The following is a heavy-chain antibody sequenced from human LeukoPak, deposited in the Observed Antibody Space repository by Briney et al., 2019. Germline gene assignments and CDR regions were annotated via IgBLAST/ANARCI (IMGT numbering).Heavy chain of an antibody. CDR1: GFTFGDYA. Sequence: GGSLRLSCTASGFTFGDYAISWVRQAPGKGLEWLGFIRSKDNDGTTAYAASVEGRFIISRDDSKSIAYLQMNDLKTEDTAVYYCARDPYYYDSGSFAAFDIWGQGTMVTVSS. D-gene: IGHD3-10*01. J-gene: IGHJ3*02. CDR3: ARDPYYYDSGSFAAFDI. V-gene: IGHV3-49*04. CDR2: IRSKDNDGTT.